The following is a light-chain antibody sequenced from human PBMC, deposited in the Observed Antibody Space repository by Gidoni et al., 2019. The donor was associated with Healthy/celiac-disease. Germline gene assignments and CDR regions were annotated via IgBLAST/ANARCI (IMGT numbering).Light chain of an antibody. J-gene: IGKJ2*01. V-gene: IGKV1-9*01. Sequence: DIQLTQSPSFLPASVGDRVTITCRASQGISSYLAWYQQKPGKAPKLLIYAASTLQSGVPSRSSGSGSGGEFTLTISSLQPEEFATYYCQQLNSYPPYTFGQGTKLEIK. CDR2: AAS. CDR1: QGISSY. CDR3: QQLNSYPPYT.